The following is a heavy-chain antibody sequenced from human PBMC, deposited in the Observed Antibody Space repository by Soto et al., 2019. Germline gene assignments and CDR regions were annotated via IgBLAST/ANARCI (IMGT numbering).Heavy chain of an antibody. J-gene: IGHJ3*02. CDR1: GFTFSNAW. Sequence: GGSLRLSCAASGFTFSNAWMSWVRQAPGKGLEWVGRIKSKTDGGSTDYAAPVKGRFTSSRDDSKNTLYLQMNSLKTDDTAVYYCTTDPSWYSSGWQVIWGQGTMVTVSS. V-gene: IGHV3-15*01. CDR2: IKSKTDGGST. CDR3: TTDPSWYSSGWQVI. D-gene: IGHD6-19*01.